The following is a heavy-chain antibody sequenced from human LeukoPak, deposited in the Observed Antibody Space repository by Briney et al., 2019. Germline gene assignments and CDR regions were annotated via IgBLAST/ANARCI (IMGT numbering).Heavy chain of an antibody. J-gene: IGHJ4*02. CDR3: AKDLGSWGYFDY. CDR1: GFTFSSYA. D-gene: IGHD1-26*01. Sequence: GGSLGLSCAASGFTFSSYAMHWVRQAPGKGLEWVAVISYDGSNKYYADSVKGRFTISRDNSKNTLYLQMNSLRAEDTAVYYCAKDLGSWGYFDYWGQGTLVTVSS. CDR2: ISYDGSNK. V-gene: IGHV3-30-3*01.